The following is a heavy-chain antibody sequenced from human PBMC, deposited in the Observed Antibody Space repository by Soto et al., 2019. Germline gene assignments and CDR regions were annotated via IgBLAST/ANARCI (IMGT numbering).Heavy chain of an antibody. J-gene: IGHJ5*02. Sequence: ASVKVSCEASGGTFSSYAISWVRQAPGQGLEWMGGIIPVFGTANYAQKFQGRVTITADESTSTAYMELSSLRSEDTAVYYCARGKSGYCISTNCYHYNWFDPWGQGTLVTVSS. V-gene: IGHV1-69*13. D-gene: IGHD2-2*01. CDR2: IIPVFGTA. CDR1: GGTFSSYA. CDR3: ARGKSGYCISTNCYHYNWFDP.